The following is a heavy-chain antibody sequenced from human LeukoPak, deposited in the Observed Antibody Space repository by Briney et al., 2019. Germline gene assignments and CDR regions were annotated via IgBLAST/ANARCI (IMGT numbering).Heavy chain of an antibody. D-gene: IGHD3-10*01. J-gene: IGHJ4*02. Sequence: ASVKVSCKASGGTFSSYAISWVRQAPGQGLEWMGGIIPIFGTANYAQKFQGRVTITADESTSTAYMELSSLRSEDTAVYYCARVGRLYGSGSYFGQGWDRYFDYWGQGTLVTVSS. CDR1: GGTFSSYA. CDR2: IIPIFGTA. V-gene: IGHV1-69*13. CDR3: ARVGRLYGSGSYFGQGWDRYFDY.